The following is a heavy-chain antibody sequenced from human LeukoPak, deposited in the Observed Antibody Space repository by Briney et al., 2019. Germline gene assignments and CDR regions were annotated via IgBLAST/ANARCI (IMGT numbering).Heavy chain of an antibody. CDR2: ISAYNGNT. D-gene: IGHD2-2*01. J-gene: IGHJ5*02. Sequence: ASVKVSCKASGYTCTSYGISWVRQAPGQGLEWMGWISAYNGNTNYAQKLQGRVTMTTDTSTSAAYMELRSLRSDDTAVYYCARAQVVPAAISYWFDPWGQGTLVTVSS. CDR1: GYTCTSYG. V-gene: IGHV1-18*01. CDR3: ARAQVVPAAISYWFDP.